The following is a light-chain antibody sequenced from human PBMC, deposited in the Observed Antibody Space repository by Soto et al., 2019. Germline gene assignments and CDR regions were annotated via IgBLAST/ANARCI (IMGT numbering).Light chain of an antibody. CDR3: QQYVSSPWA. CDR1: QRVTNSF. CDR2: GAS. V-gene: IGKV3-20*01. J-gene: IGKJ1*01. Sequence: IVMAQSPGTLSLSLGQRATLSCRASQRVTNSFLARYQQKPGQAPRLLIYGASSRATGIPDRFTGSGSGTDFTLTNSRLELEDFAVYYCQQYVSSPWAFGQATKLNIK.